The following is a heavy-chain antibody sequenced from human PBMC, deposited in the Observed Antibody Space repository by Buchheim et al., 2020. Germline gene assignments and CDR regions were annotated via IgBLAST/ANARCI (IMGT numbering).Heavy chain of an antibody. CDR1: GFTVGSNY. D-gene: IGHD1-20*01. V-gene: IGHV3-66*02. J-gene: IGHJ6*02. Sequence: QLVESGGGLVQPGGSLRLSCVATGFTVGSNYMSWVRQAPGKGLEWVSIVYSGGNTHYADSVKGRFIISRDRSKNTVHLQMNSLRPEDTAVYYCAGLRSPLTANYYYGLDVWGQGAT. CDR2: VYSGGNT. CDR3: AGLRSPLTANYYYGLDV.